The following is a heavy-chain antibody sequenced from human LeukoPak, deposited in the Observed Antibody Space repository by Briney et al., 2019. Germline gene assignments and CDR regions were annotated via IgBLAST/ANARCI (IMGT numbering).Heavy chain of an antibody. J-gene: IGHJ3*02. V-gene: IGHV4-59*01. D-gene: IGHD3-22*01. CDR3: ARRRDYYDSRGYYAFDI. CDR2: IYYSEST. Sequence: SETLSLTCNVSGGSISSDYWTWIRQPPGKGLEWIGNIYYSESTNYNPSLKSRVTISVDTSKNQFSLKLNSVTAADTAVYYCARRRDYYDSRGYYAFDIWGHGTMVSVSS. CDR1: GGSISSDY.